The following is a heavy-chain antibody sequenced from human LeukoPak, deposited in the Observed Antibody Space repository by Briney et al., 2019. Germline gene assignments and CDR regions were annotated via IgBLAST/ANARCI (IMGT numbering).Heavy chain of an antibody. CDR1: GFTLSDAY. Sequence: GGSLRLSCAASGFTLSDAYMSWVRQTPGKGLEWVGRIKSKADGGTTNYAAPVKGRFTISRDDSKNTLYLQMNSLQTEDTAVYYCISSSIPMIRNYFDYWGLGTRVTVSS. CDR3: ISSSIPMIRNYFDY. J-gene: IGHJ4*02. V-gene: IGHV3-15*01. CDR2: IKSKADGGTT. D-gene: IGHD3-10*01.